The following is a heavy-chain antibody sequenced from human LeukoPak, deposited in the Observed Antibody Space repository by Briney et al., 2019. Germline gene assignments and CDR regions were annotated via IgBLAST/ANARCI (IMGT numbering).Heavy chain of an antibody. CDR2: ISPYNDDT. V-gene: IGHV1-18*01. J-gene: IGHJ4*02. Sequence: ASVKVSFKASGYTFSSSGISWVRQAPGQGLEWMGWISPYNDDTRYEQTLQGRVTMTTDTSTSTVYMELRSLRSDDTAVYYCARSGSGYNPIDFWGQGTRVTVSS. CDR1: GYTFSSSG. CDR3: ARSGSGYNPIDF. D-gene: IGHD5-12*01.